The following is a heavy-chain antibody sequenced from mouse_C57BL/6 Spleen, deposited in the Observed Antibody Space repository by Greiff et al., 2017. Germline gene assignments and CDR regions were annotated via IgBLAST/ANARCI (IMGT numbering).Heavy chain of an antibody. D-gene: IGHD1-1*01. CDR1: GFTFSDYG. CDR2: ISNLAYSI. J-gene: IGHJ4*01. Sequence: EVMLVESGGDLVKPGGSLKLSCAASGFTFSDYGMAWVRQAPRKGPEWVAFISNLAYSIYYADTVTGRFTISRENAKNTLYLEMSSLRSEDTAMYYCARDYGRWAMDYWGQGTSVTVSS. V-gene: IGHV5-15*01. CDR3: ARDYGRWAMDY.